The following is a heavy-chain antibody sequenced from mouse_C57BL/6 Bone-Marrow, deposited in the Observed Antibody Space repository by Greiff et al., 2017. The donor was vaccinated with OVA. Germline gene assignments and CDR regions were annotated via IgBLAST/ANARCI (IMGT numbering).Heavy chain of an antibody. CDR1: GFTFSSYG. Sequence: EVMLVESGGDLVKPGGSLKLSCAASGFTFSSYGMSWVRQTPDKRLEWVATISSGGSYTYYPDSVKGRFTISRDNAKNTLYLQMSSLKSEDTAMYYCARHGVAAMDYWGQGTSVTVSS. CDR2: ISSGGSYT. CDR3: ARHGVAAMDY. V-gene: IGHV5-6*01. J-gene: IGHJ4*01.